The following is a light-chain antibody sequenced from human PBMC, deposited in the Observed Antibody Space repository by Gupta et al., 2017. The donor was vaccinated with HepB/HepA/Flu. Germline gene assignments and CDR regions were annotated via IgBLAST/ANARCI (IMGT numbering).Light chain of an antibody. J-gene: IGLJ1*01. CDR2: DVS. CDR1: SSDVGGYNY. CDR3: CSYAGSYTF. Sequence: QSALAQPRSVSGSPGQSVTISCTGTSSDVGGYNYVSWYQQHPGKALNLMIYDVSKRPSGVPDRFSGSKSGNTASLTISGLQAEDEADYYCCSYAGSYTFFGTGTKVTVL. V-gene: IGLV2-11*01.